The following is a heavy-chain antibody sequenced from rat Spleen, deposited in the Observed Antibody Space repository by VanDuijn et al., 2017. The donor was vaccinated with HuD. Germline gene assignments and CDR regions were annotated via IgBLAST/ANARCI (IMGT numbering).Heavy chain of an antibody. CDR2: ISSGGGGT. J-gene: IGHJ4*01. Sequence: EVQLVESDGGLVQPGRSLKLSCAASGFIFSDYYMAWVRQAPKKGLEWVASISSGGGGTYYSDSVKGRFTISRDNAKSTQYLQMDSLRFEDTATYYCATDGYYDGTYYSVYVMDAWGQGASVTVSS. CDR1: GFIFSDYY. CDR3: ATDGYYDGTYYSVYVMDA. V-gene: IGHV5-20*01. D-gene: IGHD1-12*02.